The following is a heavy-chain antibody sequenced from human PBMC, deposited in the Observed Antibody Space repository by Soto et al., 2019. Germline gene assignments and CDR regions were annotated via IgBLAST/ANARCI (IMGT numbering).Heavy chain of an antibody. CDR1: GFTFSPFW. Sequence: EVQLVESGGGLVQPGGSLRLSCAASGFTFSPFWMHWVRQVPGKGPVWVARINSDGNSTSYADSVKGRFTISRDNAKNTLYLQMNSLRAEDTAVYYCARGSNHFDYWGQGTLVTVSS. CDR3: ARGSNHFDY. J-gene: IGHJ4*02. CDR2: INSDGNST. D-gene: IGHD4-4*01. V-gene: IGHV3-74*01.